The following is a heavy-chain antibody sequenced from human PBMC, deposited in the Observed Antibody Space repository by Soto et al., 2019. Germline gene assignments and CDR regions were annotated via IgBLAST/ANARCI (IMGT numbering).Heavy chain of an antibody. CDR2: INSDGSST. D-gene: IGHD5-12*01. CDR1: GFTFSSYW. CDR3: ARLYGGYQGGMDV. J-gene: IGHJ6*02. V-gene: IGHV3-74*01. Sequence: LRLSCAASGFTFSSYWMHWVRQAPGKGLMWVSRINSDGSSTRYADSVKGRFTISRDNAKNTLYLQMNSLRAEDTAVYYCARLYGGYQGGMDVWGQGTTVTVSS.